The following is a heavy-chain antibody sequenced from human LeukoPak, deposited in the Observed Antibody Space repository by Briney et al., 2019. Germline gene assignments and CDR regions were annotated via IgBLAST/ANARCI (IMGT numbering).Heavy chain of an antibody. CDR2: INPNSGGA. J-gene: IGHJ5*02. Sequence: ASVKVSCKASGYTFTGYYMHWVRQALGQGLEWMGWINPNSGGANYAQKFQGRVTMTRDTSISTAYMELSRLRSDDTAVYYCARNPIVVVVAATPDFGFDPWGQGTLVTVSS. CDR3: ARNPIVVVVAATPDFGFDP. V-gene: IGHV1-2*02. CDR1: GYTFTGYY. D-gene: IGHD2-15*01.